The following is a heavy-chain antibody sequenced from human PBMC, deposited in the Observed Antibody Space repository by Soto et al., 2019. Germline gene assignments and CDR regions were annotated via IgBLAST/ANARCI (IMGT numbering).Heavy chain of an antibody. V-gene: IGHV3-23*01. D-gene: IGHD3-9*01. CDR3: ARGLLRYFDSSNRPFDI. J-gene: IGHJ3*02. CDR2: ISGSGGST. CDR1: GFTFSSYA. Sequence: GSLRLSCAASGFTFSSYAMSWVRQAPGKGLEWVSAISGSGGSTYYADSVKGRFTISRDNSKNTLYLQMNSLRAEDTAVYYCARGLLRYFDSSNRPFDIWGQGTMVTV.